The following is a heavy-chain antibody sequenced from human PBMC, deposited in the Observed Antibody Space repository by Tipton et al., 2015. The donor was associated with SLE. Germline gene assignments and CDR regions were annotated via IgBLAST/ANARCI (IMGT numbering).Heavy chain of an antibody. CDR1: GGSFSGYY. Sequence: TLSLTCAVYGGSFSGYYWSWIRQPPGKGLEWIGEINHSGSTNYNPSLKSRVTISVDTSKNQFSLKLSSVTAADTAVYYCARGKRIAARLDYWGQGTLVTVSS. CDR3: ARGKRIAARLDY. J-gene: IGHJ4*02. D-gene: IGHD6-6*01. CDR2: INHSGST. V-gene: IGHV4-34*01.